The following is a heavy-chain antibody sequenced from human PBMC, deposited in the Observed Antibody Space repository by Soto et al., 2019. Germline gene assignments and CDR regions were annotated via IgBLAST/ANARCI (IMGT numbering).Heavy chain of an antibody. V-gene: IGHV5-10-1*01. Sequence: GESLKISCKGSGYSFAGYWITWVRQKPGKGLEWMGRIDPSDSQTYYSPSFRGHVTISATKSITTVFLQWSSLRASDTAVYYCARAGHSSSSEGANWFDPWGQGTLVTVSS. CDR2: IDPSDSQT. D-gene: IGHD6-6*01. CDR1: GYSFAGYW. CDR3: ARAGHSSSSEGANWFDP. J-gene: IGHJ5*02.